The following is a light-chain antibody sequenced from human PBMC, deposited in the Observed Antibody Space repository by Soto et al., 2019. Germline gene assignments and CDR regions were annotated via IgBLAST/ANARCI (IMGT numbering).Light chain of an antibody. CDR3: QQYKKWPPDRT. Sequence: EIVMTQSPATLSVSPGERATLSCRASQSVSSNLAWYQQKPGQAPRLLIYGASTRANGIPARFSGSGSGTEFTLTIRSLQSEDSAISVWQQYKKWPPDRTFGQGTKVEIK. V-gene: IGKV3-15*01. CDR1: QSVSSN. J-gene: IGKJ1*01. CDR2: GAS.